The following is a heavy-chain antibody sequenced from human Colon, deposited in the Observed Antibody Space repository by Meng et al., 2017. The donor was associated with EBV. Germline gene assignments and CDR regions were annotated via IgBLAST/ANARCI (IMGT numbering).Heavy chain of an antibody. CDR2: IIHGGSP. CDR1: GGSLSGAY. J-gene: IGHJ4*02. CDR3: ARDTSTWGNKGLDN. D-gene: IGHD7-27*01. Sequence: QVQLQQWGAGLLKPSETLSLTCAVNGGSLSGAYWNWIRQPPGKGLEWIGEIIHGGSPSYNPSLKSRVTISIDTSKNQLSLMLSSVTAADTAVYYCARDTSTWGNKGLDNWGQGILVTVSS. V-gene: IGHV4-34*12.